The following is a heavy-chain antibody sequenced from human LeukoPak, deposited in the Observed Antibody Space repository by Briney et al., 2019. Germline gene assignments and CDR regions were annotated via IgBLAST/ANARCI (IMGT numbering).Heavy chain of an antibody. J-gene: IGHJ6*03. V-gene: IGHV3-66*01. CDR3: ARGTDYDILTGFYYYMDV. CDR2: IYSGGST. D-gene: IGHD3-9*01. Sequence: GGSLRLSCAASEFTVSINYMSWVRQAPGKGLECVSLIYSGGSTYYADSVKGRFTISRDNSKNTLYLQMNSLRAEDTAVYYCARGTDYDILTGFYYYMDVWGKGTTVTISS. CDR1: EFTVSINY.